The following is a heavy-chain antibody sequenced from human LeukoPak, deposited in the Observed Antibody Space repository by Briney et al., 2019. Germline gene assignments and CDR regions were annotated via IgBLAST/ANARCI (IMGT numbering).Heavy chain of an antibody. V-gene: IGHV4-38-2*02. Sequence: PSETLSLTCTVSGYSISSGYYWGWIRQPPGKGLESIGNIYHSGSTYYNPSLKSRVTISVDTSKNQFSLKLSSVTAADTAVYYCARHGMNSYGYESWFDPWGQGTLVTVSS. CDR1: GYSISSGYY. D-gene: IGHD5-18*01. J-gene: IGHJ5*02. CDR3: ARHGMNSYGYESWFDP. CDR2: IYHSGST.